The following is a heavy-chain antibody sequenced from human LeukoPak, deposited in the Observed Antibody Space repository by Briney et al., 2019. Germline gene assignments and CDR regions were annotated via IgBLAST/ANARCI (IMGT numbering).Heavy chain of an antibody. J-gene: IGHJ4*02. CDR2: IWHDGNYK. CDR3: ARDSDYYDSSAYSFRGGLHYDF. D-gene: IGHD3-22*01. Sequence: GGSLRLSSVASGLTFSNYNMHWVRQAPGKGLEWVAVIWHDGNYKYYVDSVKGRFTISRDNSKNTVYLQMNSLGAEDTAVYLCARDSDYYDSSAYSFRGGLHYDFWGRGTLVTVSS. V-gene: IGHV3-33*01. CDR1: GLTFSNYN.